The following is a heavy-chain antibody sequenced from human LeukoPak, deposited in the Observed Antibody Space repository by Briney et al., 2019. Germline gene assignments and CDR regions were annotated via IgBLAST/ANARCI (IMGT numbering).Heavy chain of an antibody. D-gene: IGHD3-10*01. Sequence: GGSLRLSCAASGFTFSGSAMHWVRQASGKGLEWVGRIRSKANSYATAYGASVKGRFTISRDDSKNTAYLQMNSLKTEDTAVYYCTSRAISLWFGEFRFFDYWGQGTLVTVSS. CDR1: GFTFSGSA. CDR2: IRSKANSYAT. CDR3: TSRAISLWFGEFRFFDY. V-gene: IGHV3-73*01. J-gene: IGHJ4*02.